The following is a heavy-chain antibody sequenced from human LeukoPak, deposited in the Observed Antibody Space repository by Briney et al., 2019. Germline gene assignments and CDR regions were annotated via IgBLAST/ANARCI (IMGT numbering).Heavy chain of an antibody. Sequence: GGSLRLSCAASGFTFSTYWMHWVRQAPGKGLVWVSRIHSDGRGTSYADSVNGRFTISRDNAKNTLYLQMNSLRAEDTAVYYCARDRPGNTAIDYWGQGTLVTVSS. CDR3: ARDRPGNTAIDY. V-gene: IGHV3-74*01. J-gene: IGHJ4*02. D-gene: IGHD5-18*01. CDR2: IHSDGRGT. CDR1: GFTFSTYW.